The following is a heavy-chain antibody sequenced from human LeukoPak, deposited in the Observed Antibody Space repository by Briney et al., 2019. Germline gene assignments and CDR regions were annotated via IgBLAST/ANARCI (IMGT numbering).Heavy chain of an antibody. Sequence: GSSVKVSCKASGGTFSSYAISWVRQAPGQGLEWMVGIIPIFGTANYAQKFQGRVTITTDESTSTAYMELSSLRSEDTAVYYCAREAYCSSTSCYMKWNWFDPWGQGTLVTVSS. CDR3: AREAYCSSTSCYMKWNWFDP. V-gene: IGHV1-69*05. D-gene: IGHD2-2*02. CDR1: GGTFSSYA. J-gene: IGHJ5*02. CDR2: IIPIFGTA.